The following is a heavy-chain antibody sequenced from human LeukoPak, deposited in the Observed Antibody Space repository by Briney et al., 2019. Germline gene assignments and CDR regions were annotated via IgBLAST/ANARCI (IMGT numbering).Heavy chain of an antibody. D-gene: IGHD2-2*01. CDR3: ARLFEPAAFSDAFDI. V-gene: IGHV4-59*08. J-gene: IGHJ3*02. Sequence: PSETLSLTCTVSGCSISSYYWSWIRQPPGKGLEWIGYIYYSGSTNYYPSLKRRVTISVDTSKDQFSLKLSSVTAADTAVYYCARLFEPAAFSDAFDIWGQGTMVTVSS. CDR2: IYYSGST. CDR1: GCSISSYY.